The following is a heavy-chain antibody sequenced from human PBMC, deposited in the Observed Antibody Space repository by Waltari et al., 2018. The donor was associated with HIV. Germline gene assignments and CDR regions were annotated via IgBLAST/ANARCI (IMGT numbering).Heavy chain of an antibody. V-gene: IGHV4-59*01. CDR1: GGPTSGYY. CDR3: ARVKASYYDGSGFYFLDY. Sequence: QVQLQESGPGLVKPSETLSLICSVSGGPTSGYYWTWIRQPPGKGLEWIGYVHGSGSTKYNPSLQSRVTISIDTSKNPVSLALNSVTAADTAVYFCARVKASYYDGSGFYFLDYWGQGTLVTVSS. D-gene: IGHD3-22*01. J-gene: IGHJ4*02. CDR2: VHGSGST.